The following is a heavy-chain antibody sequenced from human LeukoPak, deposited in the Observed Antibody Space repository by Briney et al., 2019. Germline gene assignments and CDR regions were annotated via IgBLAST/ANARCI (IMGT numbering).Heavy chain of an antibody. CDR3: AREGPHCSGGSCYDPLDY. CDR2: ISSSSSYI. D-gene: IGHD2-15*01. Sequence: GRSLRLSCAASGFTFSSYSMNWVRQAPGKGLEWVSSISSSSSYIYYADSVKGRFTISRDNAKNSLYLQMNSLRAEDTAVYYCAREGPHCSGGSCYDPLDYWGQGTLVTVSS. J-gene: IGHJ4*02. CDR1: GFTFSSYS. V-gene: IGHV3-21*01.